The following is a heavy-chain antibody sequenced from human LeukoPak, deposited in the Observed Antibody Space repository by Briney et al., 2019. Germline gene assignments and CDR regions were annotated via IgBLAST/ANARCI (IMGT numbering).Heavy chain of an antibody. V-gene: IGHV5-51*01. CDR3: ATPGHDSSFY. Sequence: RGESLKISCKGSGYSFTSYWIGWVRQMPGKGLEWMGLIFSPSFQGQVTISADKSISTAYLQWSSLKASDTAMYYCATPGHDSSFYRGQGTLVTVSS. D-gene: IGHD3-22*01. CDR2: I. CDR1: GYSFTSYW. J-gene: IGHJ4*02.